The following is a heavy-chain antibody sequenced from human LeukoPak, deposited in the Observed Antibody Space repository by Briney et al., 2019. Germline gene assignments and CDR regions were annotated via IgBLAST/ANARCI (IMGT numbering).Heavy chain of an antibody. Sequence: GASVKVSCKASGGTFSSYAISWVRQAPGQGLEWMGWINPNSGGTNYAQKFQGWVTMTRDTSISTAYMELSRLRSDDTAVYYCARGLHDYGDYVYYYYGMDVWGQGTTVTVSS. CDR3: ARGLHDYGDYVYYYYGMDV. D-gene: IGHD4-17*01. CDR1: GGTFSSYA. V-gene: IGHV1-2*04. CDR2: INPNSGGT. J-gene: IGHJ6*02.